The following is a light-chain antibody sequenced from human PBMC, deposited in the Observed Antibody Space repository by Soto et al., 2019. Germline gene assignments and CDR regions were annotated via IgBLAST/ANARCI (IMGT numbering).Light chain of an antibody. Sequence: DIQLTQSPSFLSASVGDSVTITCRASQGVTTYLAWYQQNPGKAPKLLIYADSTLQSGVPSRFSGSGSETEFTLTISSLQPEDFATYYCQHLNTYPYTFGQGTKLEIK. CDR1: QGVTTY. J-gene: IGKJ2*01. V-gene: IGKV1-9*01. CDR2: ADS. CDR3: QHLNTYPYT.